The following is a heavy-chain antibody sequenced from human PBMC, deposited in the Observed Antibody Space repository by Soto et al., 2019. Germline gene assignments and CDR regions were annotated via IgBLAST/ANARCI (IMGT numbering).Heavy chain of an antibody. D-gene: IGHD6-13*01. CDR3: ARVAAAGTYFDY. J-gene: IGHJ4*02. CDR1: GGYISSRNW. V-gene: IGHV4-4*02. CDR2: IYHSGSA. Sequence: QVQLQESGPGLVKPSGTLSLTCAVSGGYISSRNWWSWVRQPPGKGLEWIGEIYHSGSANYNPSLKSRVTISVDMSKNQFALKLRSVTAADTAVYYCARVAAAGTYFDYWGQGTLVTVSS.